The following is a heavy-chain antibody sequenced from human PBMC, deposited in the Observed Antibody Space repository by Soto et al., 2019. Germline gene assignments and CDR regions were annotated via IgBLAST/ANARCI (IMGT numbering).Heavy chain of an antibody. CDR1: GGSISRGGYY. V-gene: IGHV4-31*03. Sequence: QVQLQESGPGLVKPSQTLSLTCTVSGGSISRGGYYWSWIRQHPGKGLEWFGYIYYSGSTYYNQLRRSRVTQTVDPPKNHHSLKVRSVTPAERAVYDCASYRHNQAYYYHYGMAVWRQGATVTVSS. J-gene: IGHJ6*02. CDR2: IYYSGST. CDR3: ASYRHNQAYYYHYGMAV.